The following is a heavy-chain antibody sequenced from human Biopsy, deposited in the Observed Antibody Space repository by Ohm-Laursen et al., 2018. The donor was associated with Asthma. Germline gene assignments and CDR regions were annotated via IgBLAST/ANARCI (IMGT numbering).Heavy chain of an antibody. D-gene: IGHD3-22*01. CDR1: YGSITRGGYY. CDR3: ARAQDYYDSRGYYRSFDY. CDR2: IYYSGST. J-gene: IGHJ4*02. Sequence: TLSLTCTGSYGSITRGGYYWTWIRQHPGKGLEWIGFIYYSGSTYYNPSLKSRVSISIDTSKNQFSLKLSSVTAADTAVYYCARAQDYYDSRGYYRSFDYWGQGTLVTVSS. V-gene: IGHV4-31*03.